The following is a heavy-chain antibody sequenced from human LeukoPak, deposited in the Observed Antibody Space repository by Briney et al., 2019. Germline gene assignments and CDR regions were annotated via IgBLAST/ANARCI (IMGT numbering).Heavy chain of an antibody. V-gene: IGHV1-8*01. D-gene: IGHD5-12*01. Sequence: ASVRVSCKTSGYTFTNLDINWLRQAPGQGLEWMGWMSPNSGDTGYAQKFQGRVTITADESTSTAYMELSSLRSEDTAVYYCAREVATIDYYYYGMDVWAKGPRSPSP. CDR3: AREVATIDYYYYGMDV. J-gene: IGHJ6*02. CDR1: GYTFTNLD. CDR2: MSPNSGDT.